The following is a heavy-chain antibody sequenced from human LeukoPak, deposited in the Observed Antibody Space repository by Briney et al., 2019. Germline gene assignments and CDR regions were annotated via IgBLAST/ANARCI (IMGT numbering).Heavy chain of an antibody. V-gene: IGHV3-30*18. D-gene: IGHD3-10*01. CDR1: GFTFSSYG. CDR2: ISYDGSNK. J-gene: IGHJ4*02. Sequence: GSLRLSCAASGFTFSSYGMHWVRQAPGKGLEWVAVISYDGSNKYYADSVRGRFTISRDNSKNTLYLQMNSLRAEDTAVYYCAKDEPPNYYGSGSQFDYWGQGTLVTVSS. CDR3: AKDEPPNYYGSGSQFDY.